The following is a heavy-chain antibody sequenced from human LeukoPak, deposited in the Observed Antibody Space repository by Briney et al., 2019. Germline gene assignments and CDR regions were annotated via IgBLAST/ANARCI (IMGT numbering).Heavy chain of an antibody. CDR3: ARGRTAVADLHH. Sequence: SETLSLTCAVSGYSISGCYYWGWIRQPPGKGLEWIGSIYHSGSTYYNPSLQSRVTILVDTSKNQFSLKLSSVTAADTAVYYCARGRTAVADLHHWGQGTLVTVSS. V-gene: IGHV4-38-2*01. CDR2: IYHSGST. J-gene: IGHJ1*01. CDR1: GYSISGCYY. D-gene: IGHD6-19*01.